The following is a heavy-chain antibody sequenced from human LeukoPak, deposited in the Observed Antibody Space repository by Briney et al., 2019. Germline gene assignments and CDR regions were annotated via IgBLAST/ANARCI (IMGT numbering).Heavy chain of an antibody. Sequence: PGGSLRLSCTASGFTFSSYAMNWVRQAPGKGLDWVSVITNGGTTYYADSVKGRFTISRDNSKSTLFLQMNSLRAEDTAIYYCTKDLSALQWAGDETTVTEGYRGQGTLVTVSS. CDR2: ITNGGTT. D-gene: IGHD4-17*01. CDR3: TKDLSALQWAGDETTVTEGY. V-gene: IGHV3-23*01. J-gene: IGHJ4*02. CDR1: GFTFSSYA.